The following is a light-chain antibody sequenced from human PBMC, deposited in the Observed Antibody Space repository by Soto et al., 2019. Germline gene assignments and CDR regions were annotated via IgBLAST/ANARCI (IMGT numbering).Light chain of an antibody. CDR1: QSISSW. Sequence: DIQMTQSPSTLSASVGDRVTITCRASQSISSWLAWYQQKPGKAPKLLIYDASSLESGVPSRFSGSGSGTEFTLTISSLQPDDFATDYCQQYNSYWYTFGQGTKLESK. CDR2: DAS. CDR3: QQYNSYWYT. J-gene: IGKJ2*01. V-gene: IGKV1-5*01.